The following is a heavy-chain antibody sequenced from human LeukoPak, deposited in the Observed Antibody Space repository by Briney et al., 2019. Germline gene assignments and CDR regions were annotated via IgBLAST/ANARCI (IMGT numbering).Heavy chain of an antibody. V-gene: IGHV4-4*07. CDR3: ATRPKFMSTYFDL. CDR2: VYTSGSP. Sequence: PSETLSLTCTVSSGSINSYYWTWIRQPAGKGLEWLGRVYTSGSPNYNPSLKGRVTMSLDTSKNQFSLKLRSVTAADTAVYYCATRPKFMSTYFDLWGRGTLVTVSS. J-gene: IGHJ2*01. CDR1: SGSINSYY. D-gene: IGHD5/OR15-5a*01.